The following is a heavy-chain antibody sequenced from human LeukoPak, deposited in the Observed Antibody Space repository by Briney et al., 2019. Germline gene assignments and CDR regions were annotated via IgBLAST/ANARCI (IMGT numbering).Heavy chain of an antibody. CDR2: INHSGST. CDR3: ARVMVYDFWSGLRRGYGDYFDY. Sequence: PSETLSLTCAVYGGSFSGYYWSWIRQPPGKGLEWIGEINHSGSTNYNPSLKSRVTISVDTSKNQFSLKLSSVTAADTAVYYCARVMVYDFWSGLRRGYGDYFDYWGQGTLVTVSS. V-gene: IGHV4-34*01. CDR1: GGSFSGYY. D-gene: IGHD3-3*01. J-gene: IGHJ4*02.